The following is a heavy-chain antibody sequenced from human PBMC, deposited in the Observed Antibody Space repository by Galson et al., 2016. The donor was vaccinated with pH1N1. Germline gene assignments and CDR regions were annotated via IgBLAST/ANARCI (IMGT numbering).Heavy chain of an antibody. V-gene: IGHV3-7*01. D-gene: IGHD5-24*01. J-gene: IGHJ4*02. CDR1: RFTSRFSFSGFW. Sequence: SLRLSCAASRFTSRFSFSGFWMTWVRQAPGKGLEWVANIKPDGSEEYYGDSVKGRFTVSRDNAQNSLYLQMNSLRVEDTAIYYCARDARWDLGGGGYDYWGQGTLVTVSS. CDR3: ARDARWDLGGGGYDY. CDR2: IKPDGSEE.